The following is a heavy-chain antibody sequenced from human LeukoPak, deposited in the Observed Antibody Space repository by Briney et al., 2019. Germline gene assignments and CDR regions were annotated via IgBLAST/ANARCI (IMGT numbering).Heavy chain of an antibody. V-gene: IGHV3-11*01. CDR2: ITNRGSM. D-gene: IGHD5-12*01. CDR1: GFTFSDYY. CDR3: ARDRGLVATNADYYMDV. J-gene: IGHJ6*03. Sequence: PGGSLRLSCAASGFTFSDYYMSWIRQAPGKRLEWISYITNRGSMFYADSVKGRFTVSRDDAKNSLYLQMNSLRAEDTAVYYCARDRGLVATNADYYMDVWGKGTTVTVSS.